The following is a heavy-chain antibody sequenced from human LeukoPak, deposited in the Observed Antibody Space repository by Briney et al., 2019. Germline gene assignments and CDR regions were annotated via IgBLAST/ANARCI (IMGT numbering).Heavy chain of an antibody. CDR3: ATHSSSSGSGWFDP. CDR2: ISGSGGST. V-gene: IGHV3-23*01. CDR1: GFTFSSYA. Sequence: GGSLRLSCAASGFTFSSYAMSWVRQAPGKGLEWVSAISGSGGSTYYADSVKGRFTISRDNSKNTLYLQTNSLRAEDTAVYYCATHSSSSGSGWFDPWGQGTLVTVSS. D-gene: IGHD6-6*01. J-gene: IGHJ5*02.